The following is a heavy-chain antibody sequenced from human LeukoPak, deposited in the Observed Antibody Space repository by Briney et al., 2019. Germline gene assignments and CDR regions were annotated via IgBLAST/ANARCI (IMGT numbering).Heavy chain of an antibody. Sequence: GGSLRLSCAASGFTFSSYGMHWVRQAPGKGLGWVAVISYDGSNKYYADSVKGRFTISRDNSKNTLYLQMNSLRAEDTAVYYCAKDWAYGSGSHVNWFDPWGQGTLVTVSS. CDR2: ISYDGSNK. CDR3: AKDWAYGSGSHVNWFDP. J-gene: IGHJ5*02. V-gene: IGHV3-30*18. CDR1: GFTFSSYG. D-gene: IGHD3-10*01.